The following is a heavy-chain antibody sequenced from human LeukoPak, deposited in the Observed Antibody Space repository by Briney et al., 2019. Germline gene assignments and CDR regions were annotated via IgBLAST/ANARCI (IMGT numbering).Heavy chain of an antibody. CDR1: GASVTDTL. D-gene: IGHD6-25*01. CDR2: IYIDGRT. CDR3: VRDRAATQAWAELDL. V-gene: IGHV3-66*02. J-gene: IGHJ5*02. Sequence: GGSLTLTCTLSGASVTDTLIDWVRQAPGKGPEWVALIYIDGRTVYTDSVKGRFTISRDNSKNMVYLQMNSLRSEDSALYYCVRDRAATQAWAELDLWGQGTLVTVSP.